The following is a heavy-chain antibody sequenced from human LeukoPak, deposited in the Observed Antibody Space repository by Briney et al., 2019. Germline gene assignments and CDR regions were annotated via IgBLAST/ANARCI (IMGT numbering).Heavy chain of an antibody. CDR2: ISTSDRTI. J-gene: IGHJ6*03. CDR1: GFTFSSYE. D-gene: IGHD1-14*01. CDR3: ARGPDAPHYYYYYMDV. Sequence: GGSLRLSCAASGFTFSSYEMNWVRQAPGKGLEWVSYISTSDRTIYYADSVKGRFTISRDNAKNSLYLQMNSLRAEDTAVYYCARGPDAPHYYYYYMDVWGKGTTVTVSS. V-gene: IGHV3-48*03.